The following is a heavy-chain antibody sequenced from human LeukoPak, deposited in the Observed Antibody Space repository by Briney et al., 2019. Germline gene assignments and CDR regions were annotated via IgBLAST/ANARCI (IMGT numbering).Heavy chain of an antibody. CDR1: GGTFSSYA. D-gene: IGHD3-3*01. J-gene: IGHJ5*02. CDR2: IIPIFGTA. CDR3: ARYDFWSGFGWFDP. V-gene: IGHV1-69*13. Sequence: SVKVSXKASGGTFSSYAISWVRQAPGQGLEWMGGIIPIFGTANYAQKFQGRVTITADESTSTAYMELSSLRSEDTAVYYCARYDFWSGFGWFDPWGQGTLVTVSS.